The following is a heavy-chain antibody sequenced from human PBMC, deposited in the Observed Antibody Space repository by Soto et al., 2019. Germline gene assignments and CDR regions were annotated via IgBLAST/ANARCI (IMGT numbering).Heavy chain of an antibody. J-gene: IGHJ3*02. V-gene: IGHV1-2*02. Sequence: QLHLVQSGAVVKKPGASVTVSCSASGYPVTAYYMHWVRQAPGRGLEWMGGINPATGAAKYTQTFQGRGPLTREPSKSTVFTELSGLTSEDTAVFYCARGGGVGVAGSAAFDMWGQGTLVTVSS. CDR3: ARGGGVGVAGSAAFDM. CDR1: GYPVTAYY. D-gene: IGHD3-3*01. CDR2: INPATGAA.